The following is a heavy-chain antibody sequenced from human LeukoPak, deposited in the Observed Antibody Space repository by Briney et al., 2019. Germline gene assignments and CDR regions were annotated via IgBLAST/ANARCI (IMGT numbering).Heavy chain of an antibody. CDR3: AKDRAAARDAEYFQH. D-gene: IGHD2-15*01. CDR2: IRYDGSNK. V-gene: IGHV3-30*02. Sequence: PGGSLRLSCAASGFTFSSYGMHWVRQAPGKGLEWVAFIRYDGSNKYYADSVKGRFTISRDNSKDTLYLQMNSLRAEDTAVYYCAKDRAAARDAEYFQHWGQGTLVTVSS. CDR1: GFTFSSYG. J-gene: IGHJ1*01.